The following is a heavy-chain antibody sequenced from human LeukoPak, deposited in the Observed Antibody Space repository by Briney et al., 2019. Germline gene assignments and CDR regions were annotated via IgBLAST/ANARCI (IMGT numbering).Heavy chain of an antibody. D-gene: IGHD6-13*01. J-gene: IGHJ4*02. CDR3: ARVIPAAGFFDY. CDR1: GGSISSYY. CDR2: IYYSGST. V-gene: IGHV4-59*08. Sequence: SETLSLTCTVSGGSISSYYWSWIRQPPGKGLEWIGYIYYSGSTNYNPSLKSRVTISVDTSKNQFSLKLSSVAAADTAVYYCARVIPAAGFFDYWGQGTLVTVSS.